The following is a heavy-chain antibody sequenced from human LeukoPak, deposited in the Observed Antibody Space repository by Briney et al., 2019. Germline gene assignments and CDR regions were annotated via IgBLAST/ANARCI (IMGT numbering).Heavy chain of an antibody. CDR1: GFSITDAW. CDR3: TIDRGDYGIPY. CDR2: IRSKTDGGST. Sequence: GGSLRLSCVASGFSITDAWMNWVRQAPGKGLEWVGRIRSKTDGGSTDYAAPVKGRFSISRDDSKNTLYLQMNRLKTEDTAVYYCTIDRGDYGIPYWGQGTLVTVSS. J-gene: IGHJ4*02. V-gene: IGHV3-15*07. D-gene: IGHD4-17*01.